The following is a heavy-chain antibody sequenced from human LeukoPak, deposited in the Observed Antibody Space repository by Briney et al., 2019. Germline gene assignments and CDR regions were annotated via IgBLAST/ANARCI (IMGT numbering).Heavy chain of an antibody. CDR2: INPSGGST. J-gene: IGHJ3*02. CDR1: GYTFTSYY. D-gene: IGHD6-19*01. CDR3: ARENTGYSSGWTSFDI. Sequence: ASVKVSCKASGYTFTSYYMHWVRQAPGQGLEWMGIINPSGGSTSYAQKFQGRVTITADESTSTAYMELSSLRSEDTAVYYCARENTGYSSGWTSFDIWGQGTMVTVSS. V-gene: IGHV1-46*01.